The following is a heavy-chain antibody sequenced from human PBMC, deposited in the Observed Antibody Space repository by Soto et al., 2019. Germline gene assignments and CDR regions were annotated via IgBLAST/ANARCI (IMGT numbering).Heavy chain of an antibody. V-gene: IGHV4-39*01. D-gene: IGHD2-2*01. CDR2: IYYSGST. CDR3: ARHVPFRPDPEKDILVVPAAPNLDY. CDR1: GGSISSSSYY. J-gene: IGHJ4*02. Sequence: SETLSLTSTVSGGSISSSSYYWGWIRQPPGKGLEWIGSIYYSGSTYYNPSLKSRVTISVDTSKNQFSLKLSSVTAADTAVYYCARHVPFRPDPEKDILVVPAAPNLDYWGQGTLVTVSS.